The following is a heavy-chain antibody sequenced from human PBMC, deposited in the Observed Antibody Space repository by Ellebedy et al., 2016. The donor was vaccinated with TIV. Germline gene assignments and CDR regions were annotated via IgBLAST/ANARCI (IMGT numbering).Heavy chain of an antibody. CDR1: GFTFSSYA. D-gene: IGHD3-3*01. J-gene: IGHJ3*02. V-gene: IGHV3-30-3*02. CDR2: ISYDGSNK. Sequence: GESLKISXAASGFTFSSYAMHWVRQAPGKGLEWVAVISYDGSNKYYADSVKGRFTISRDNSKNTLYLQMSNLRAEDTGVYYCAKDSRFPDDVFDIWGQGTMVTVSS. CDR3: AKDSRFPDDVFDI.